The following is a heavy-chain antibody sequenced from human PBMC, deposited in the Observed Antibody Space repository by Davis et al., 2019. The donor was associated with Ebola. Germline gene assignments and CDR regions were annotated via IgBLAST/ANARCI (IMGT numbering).Heavy chain of an antibody. J-gene: IGHJ4*02. Sequence: KVSCKGSGYSFTSYWIGWVRQLPGKGLEWMGLFYPGYSDTRYSPSFQGQVTISADKSISTAYLQWSSLKASDTAIYYCARRGGYAYSLVDYWGQGTLVTVSS. CDR2: FYPGYSDT. CDR1: GYSFTSYW. CDR3: ARRGGYAYSLVDY. V-gene: IGHV5-51*01. D-gene: IGHD5-12*01.